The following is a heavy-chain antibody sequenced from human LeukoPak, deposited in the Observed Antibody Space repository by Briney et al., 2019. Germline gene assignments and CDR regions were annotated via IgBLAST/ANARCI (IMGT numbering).Heavy chain of an antibody. Sequence: GGSLRLSCAASGYTFISYAMHWVRQAPGKGLEYVSAISSNGGSTYYADSVKGRFTISRDNSKNTLYLQMGSLRAEDMAVYYCARSPMVRGVIIYYFDYWGQGTLVTVSS. V-gene: IGHV3-64*02. CDR1: GYTFISYA. D-gene: IGHD3-10*01. CDR3: ARSPMVRGVIIYYFDY. CDR2: ISSNGGST. J-gene: IGHJ4*02.